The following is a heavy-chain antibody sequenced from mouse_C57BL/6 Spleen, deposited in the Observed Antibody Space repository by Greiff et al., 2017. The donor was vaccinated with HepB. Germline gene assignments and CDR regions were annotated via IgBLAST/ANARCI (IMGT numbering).Heavy chain of an antibody. CDR3: ARYDYDGGYYAMDY. CDR2: IWSGGST. V-gene: IGHV2-2*01. J-gene: IGHJ4*01. Sequence: VQLVESGPGLVQPSQSLSITCTVSGFSLTSYGVHWVRQSPGKGLEWLGVIWSGGSTDYNAAFISRLSISKDNSKSQVFFKMNSLQADDTAIYYCARYDYDGGYYAMDYWGQGTSVTVSS. CDR1: GFSLTSYG. D-gene: IGHD2-4*01.